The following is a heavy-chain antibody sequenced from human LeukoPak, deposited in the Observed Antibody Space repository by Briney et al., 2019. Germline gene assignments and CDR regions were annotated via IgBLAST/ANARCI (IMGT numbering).Heavy chain of an antibody. CDR3: AREGDYGDYSKSFYYMDV. J-gene: IGHJ6*03. D-gene: IGHD4-17*01. V-gene: IGHV4-4*07. CDR2: VYTSENT. CDR1: GGYIGSYY. Sequence: SETLSLTCTVSGGYIGSYYWSWIRQPAGKGLEWIGRVYTSENTDYNPSLKSRVTMSVDMSTSQFSLRLTSVTAADTAVYYCAREGDYGDYSKSFYYMDVWGKGTTVTVSS.